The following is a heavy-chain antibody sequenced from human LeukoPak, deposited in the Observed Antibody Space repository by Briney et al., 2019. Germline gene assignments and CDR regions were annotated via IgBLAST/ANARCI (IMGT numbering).Heavy chain of an antibody. CDR2: IYYSGST. Sequence: SGTLSLTCTVSGGSISSYYWSWIRQPPGKGLEWIGYIYYSGSTYYNPSLKSRVTISVDTSKNQFSLKLSSVTAADTAVYYCARARAVVTAIYDYWGQGTLVTVSS. CDR3: ARARAVVTAIYDY. D-gene: IGHD2-21*02. CDR1: GGSISSYY. V-gene: IGHV4-59*12. J-gene: IGHJ4*02.